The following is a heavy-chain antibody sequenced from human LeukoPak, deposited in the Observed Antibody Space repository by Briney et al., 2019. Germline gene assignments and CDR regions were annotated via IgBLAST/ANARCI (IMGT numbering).Heavy chain of an antibody. CDR1: GFTFSNYW. CDR2: IRGSGGKT. Sequence: PGGSLRLSCAASGFTFSNYWMHWVRQAPGKGLEWVSAIRGSGGKTYYADSVKGRFTISRDNSRNTLYLQMNSLRAGDTAIYYFAKETARPAGVFDYWGQGTLVTVSS. V-gene: IGHV3-23*01. D-gene: IGHD1-14*01. CDR3: AKETARPAGVFDY. J-gene: IGHJ4*02.